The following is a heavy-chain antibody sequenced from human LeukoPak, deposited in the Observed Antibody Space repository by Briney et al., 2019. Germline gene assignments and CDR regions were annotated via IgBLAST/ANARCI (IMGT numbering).Heavy chain of an antibody. J-gene: IGHJ6*02. V-gene: IGHV5-51*01. CDR1: GYSFTSYW. Sequence: GESLQISCQGSGYSFTSYWIGWVRQMPGKGLEWMGIIYPGDSDTRYSPSFQGQVTISADKSISTAYLQWSNLKASDTAMYYCARSSGSYGYYYGMDVWGQGTTVTVSS. CDR2: IYPGDSDT. CDR3: ARSSGSYGYYYGMDV. D-gene: IGHD1-26*01.